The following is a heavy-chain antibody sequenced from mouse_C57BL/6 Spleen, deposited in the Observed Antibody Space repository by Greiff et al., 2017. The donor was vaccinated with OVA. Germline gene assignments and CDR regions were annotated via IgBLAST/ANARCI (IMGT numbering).Heavy chain of an antibody. CDR1: GYTFTSYW. Sequence: QVQLQQSGTELVKPGASVKLSCKASGYTFTSYWMHWVKQRPGQGLEWIGNINPSNGGTNYNEKFKSKATLTVDKSSSTAYMQLSSLTSEDSAVYYCARGKGWLPFSYWYFDVWGTGTTVTVSS. D-gene: IGHD2-3*01. V-gene: IGHV1-53*01. CDR3: ARGKGWLPFSYWYFDV. CDR2: INPSNGGT. J-gene: IGHJ1*03.